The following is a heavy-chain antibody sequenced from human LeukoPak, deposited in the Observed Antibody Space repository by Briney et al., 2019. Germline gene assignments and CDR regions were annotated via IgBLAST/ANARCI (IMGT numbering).Heavy chain of an antibody. CDR3: ARGKYDSSGYPLLGFDY. V-gene: IGHV3-9*01. CDR2: ISWNSGSI. Sequence: GGSLRLSCAASGFTFDDYAMHWVRQAPGKGLEWVSGISWNSGSIGYADSVKGRFTISRDNAKKSLYLQMNSLRAEDTAVYYCARGKYDSSGYPLLGFDYWGQGTLVTVSS. J-gene: IGHJ4*02. D-gene: IGHD3-22*01. CDR1: GFTFDDYA.